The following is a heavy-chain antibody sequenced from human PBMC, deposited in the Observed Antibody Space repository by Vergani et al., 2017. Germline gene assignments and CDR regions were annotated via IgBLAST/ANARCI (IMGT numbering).Heavy chain of an antibody. CDR2: IIPILGTA. D-gene: IGHD5-18*01. Sequence: QVQLVQSGAEVKKPGSSVKVSCKASGGTFSSYAISWVRQAPGQGLEWMGRIIPILGTANYAQKFQGRVTITADESTSTAYMELSRLRSDDTAVYYCARDLGYSYAFDYWGQGTTVTVSS. CDR3: ARDLGYSYAFDY. J-gene: IGHJ4*03. V-gene: IGHV1-69*11. CDR1: GGTFSSYA.